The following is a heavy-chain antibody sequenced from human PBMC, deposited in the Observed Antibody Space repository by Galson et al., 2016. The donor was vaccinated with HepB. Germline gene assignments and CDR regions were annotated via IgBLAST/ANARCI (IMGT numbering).Heavy chain of an antibody. CDR1: GFTSSSFG. Sequence: SLRLSCAASGFTSSSFGMSWVRQAPGKGLEWVSLISGSGDDTDYADSVKGRFTISRDNSKNTLYLQMNSLRVEDTAVYYCAKGHSRLTTPNGFAPWGQGTLVTVSS. CDR2: ISGSGDDT. J-gene: IGHJ5*02. D-gene: IGHD1/OR15-1a*01. V-gene: IGHV3-23*01. CDR3: AKGHSRLTTPNGFAP.